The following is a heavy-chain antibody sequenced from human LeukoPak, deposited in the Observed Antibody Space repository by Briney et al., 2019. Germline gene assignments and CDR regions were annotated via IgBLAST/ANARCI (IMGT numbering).Heavy chain of an antibody. CDR2: IYTSGST. Sequence: SETLSLTCTVSGGSISSSSYYWSWIRQPAGKGLEWIGRIYTSGSTNYNPSLKSRVTMSVDTSKNQFSLKLSSVTAADTAVYYCARDQRQQLEEYFDYWGQGTLVTVSS. V-gene: IGHV4-61*02. D-gene: IGHD6-13*01. CDR1: GGSISSSSYY. J-gene: IGHJ4*02. CDR3: ARDQRQQLEEYFDY.